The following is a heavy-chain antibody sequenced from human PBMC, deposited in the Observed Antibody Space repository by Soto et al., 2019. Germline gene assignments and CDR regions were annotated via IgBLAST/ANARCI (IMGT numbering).Heavy chain of an antibody. J-gene: IGHJ5*02. CDR2: ISAYNGNT. CDR3: ARTPCGGDCVWWFDP. CDR1: GYTFTSYG. Sequence: ASVKVSCKASGYTFTSYGISWVRQAPGQGLEWMGWISAYNGNTNYAQKLQGRVTMTTDTSTSTAYMELRSLRSDDTAVYYCARTPCGGDCVWWFDPWGQGTLVTVSS. V-gene: IGHV1-18*01. D-gene: IGHD2-21*02.